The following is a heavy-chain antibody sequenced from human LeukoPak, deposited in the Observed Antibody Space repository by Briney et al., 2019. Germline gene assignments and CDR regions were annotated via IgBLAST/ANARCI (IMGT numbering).Heavy chain of an antibody. Sequence: PSETLSLTCSVSGYSISGGSYWGWNRQPPGKGLQWLGSIYHSGTTYYNPSLKSRVTISVDTSKNQFSLKLSSVTAADTAVYYCGSPDQYSSAWYPFAYWGQGTLVTVSS. J-gene: IGHJ4*02. V-gene: IGHV4-38-2*01. CDR3: GSPDQYSSAWYPFAY. D-gene: IGHD6-19*01. CDR2: IYHSGTT. CDR1: GYSISGGSY.